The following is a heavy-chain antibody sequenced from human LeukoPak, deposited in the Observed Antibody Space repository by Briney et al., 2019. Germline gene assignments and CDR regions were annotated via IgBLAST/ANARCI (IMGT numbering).Heavy chain of an antibody. CDR2: IYYSGST. Sequence: SETLSLTCTVSGGSISSSSYYWGWIRQPPGKGLEWIGSIYYSGSTYCNPSLKSRVTISVDTSKNQFSLKLSSVTAADTAVYYCARHAGNAWFGEAKGRTRNDYWGQGTLVTVSS. D-gene: IGHD3-10*01. CDR1: GGSISSSSYY. J-gene: IGHJ4*02. CDR3: ARHAGNAWFGEAKGRTRNDY. V-gene: IGHV4-39*01.